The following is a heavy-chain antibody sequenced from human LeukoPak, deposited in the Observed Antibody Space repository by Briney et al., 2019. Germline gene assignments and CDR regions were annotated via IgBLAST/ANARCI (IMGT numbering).Heavy chain of an antibody. J-gene: IGHJ4*02. CDR1: GVSISSGDYY. Sequence: PSQTLSLTCTVSGVSISSGDYYWSWIRQPPGKGLEWIGYVYYSGSTNYNPSLMSRVTISVDTSENQFSLKLSSVTAADTAMYYCARSELLWFGKVNSGFDFWGQGTLVTVSS. D-gene: IGHD3-10*01. V-gene: IGHV4-61*08. CDR3: ARSELLWFGKVNSGFDF. CDR2: VYYSGST.